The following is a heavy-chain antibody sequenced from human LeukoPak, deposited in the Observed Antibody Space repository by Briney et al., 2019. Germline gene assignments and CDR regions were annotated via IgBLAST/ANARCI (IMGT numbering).Heavy chain of an antibody. CDR1: GGSISSHY. D-gene: IGHD1-26*01. CDR3: ARHYDGRGSGSYYEDY. J-gene: IGHJ4*02. V-gene: IGHV4-59*08. Sequence: NPSETLSLTCTVSGGSISSHYWSWIRQPPGKGLQWVGYTNHVGSTDYNPSLKSRVTISIDTSKNQFSLKLGSVTAADTAVYYCARHYDGRGSGSYYEDYWGQGTLVIVSS. CDR2: TNHVGST.